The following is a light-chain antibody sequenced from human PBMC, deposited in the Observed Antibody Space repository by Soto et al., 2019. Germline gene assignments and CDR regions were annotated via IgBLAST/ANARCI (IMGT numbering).Light chain of an antibody. J-gene: IGKJ5*01. CDR2: DSY. V-gene: IGKV3-11*01. Sequence: EVVLTQSPVTLSLTPGERATLSCRASQSFRALLAWYQQKPGQARRLLIYDSYNRATGIPSRFSGSGSGTDFTLTISSLEPEDSAVYYCQQRDMWPITCGQGTRLEIK. CDR1: QSFRAL. CDR3: QQRDMWPIT.